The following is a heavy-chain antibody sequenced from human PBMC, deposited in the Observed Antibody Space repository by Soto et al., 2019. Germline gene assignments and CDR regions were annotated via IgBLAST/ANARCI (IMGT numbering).Heavy chain of an antibody. D-gene: IGHD5-18*01. CDR1: GGTFSSYA. V-gene: IGHV1-69*13. CDR2: IIPIFGTA. J-gene: IGHJ6*02. Sequence: ASVKVSCKASGGTFSSYAISWVRQAPGQGLEWMGGIIPIFGTANYAQKIQGRVTITADESTSTAYMELSSLRSEDTAVYYCGREADSYGTYYYYGMDVWGQGTTVTVSS. CDR3: GREADSYGTYYYYGMDV.